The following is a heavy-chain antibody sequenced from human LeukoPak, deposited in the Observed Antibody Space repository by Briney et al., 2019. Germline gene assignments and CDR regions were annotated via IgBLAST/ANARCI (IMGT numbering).Heavy chain of an antibody. D-gene: IGHD6-13*01. V-gene: IGHV3-23*01. J-gene: IGHJ4*02. CDR3: AKRLVAAGPYFDY. Sequence: PGGSLRLSCAASGFTFSSYAMSWVRQAPGKGLEWVSAISGSGSSTYYADSVKGRFTISRDNSKNTLFLQMNSLRAEDTAVYYCAKRLVAAGPYFDYWGQGTLVTASS. CDR2: ISGSGSST. CDR1: GFTFSSYA.